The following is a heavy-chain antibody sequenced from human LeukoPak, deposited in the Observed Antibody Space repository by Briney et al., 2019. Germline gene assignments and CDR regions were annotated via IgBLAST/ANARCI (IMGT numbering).Heavy chain of an antibody. D-gene: IGHD6-6*01. CDR1: GGFISSYY. Sequence: SETLSLTCTISGGFISSYYWSWIRQPPGAGLEWIGYIYYSGTTTYSPSLKSRITMSVDTSKNQFSLRLNSVTAADTAVYYCARRGAARRYDGLDVWGQGTTVTASS. V-gene: IGHV4-59*08. CDR2: IYYSGTT. CDR3: ARRGAARRYDGLDV. J-gene: IGHJ6*02.